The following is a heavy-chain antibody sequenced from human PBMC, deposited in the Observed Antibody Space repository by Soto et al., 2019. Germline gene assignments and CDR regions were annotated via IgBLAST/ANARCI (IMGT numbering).Heavy chain of an antibody. D-gene: IGHD3-10*01. J-gene: IGHJ4*02. CDR1: GFSLSTTGVG. Sequence: QITLKESGPTLVKPTQPLTLTCSFSGFSLSTTGVGVGWIRQSPGKALEWLAIIYWDNDKRYSPSLKSRVTITKHTSKTQVVLTVTNMDPVDTSTHYCARSLWFGELHWGQAALVTVSS. CDR2: IYWDNDK. CDR3: ARSLWFGELH. V-gene: IGHV2-5*02.